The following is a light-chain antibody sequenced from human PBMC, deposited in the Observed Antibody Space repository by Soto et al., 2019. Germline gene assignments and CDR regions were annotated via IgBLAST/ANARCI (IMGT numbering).Light chain of an antibody. Sequence: QSALTQPASVSGSPGQSITIFCTGTNSDVGSYNYVSWYQQHPGKAPKLMIYDVTNRPSGVSNRFSGSKSGNTASLTISGLQAEDEADYYCSSYTSSSTLVVFGGGTKLTVL. CDR2: DVT. CDR1: NSDVGSYNY. J-gene: IGLJ2*01. V-gene: IGLV2-14*03. CDR3: SSYTSSSTLVV.